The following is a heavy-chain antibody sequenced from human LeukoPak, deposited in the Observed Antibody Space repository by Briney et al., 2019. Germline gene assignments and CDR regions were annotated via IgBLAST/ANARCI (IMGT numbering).Heavy chain of an antibody. CDR1: GFTFSSYA. CDR3: AKDHGGSYDAPHFDY. D-gene: IGHD1-26*01. V-gene: IGHV3-23*01. CDR2: ISGSGGST. J-gene: IGHJ4*02. Sequence: GGSLRLSCAASGFTFSSYAMSWVRQAPGKGLEWVSAISGSGGSTYYADSVKGRFTISRDNSKNTLYLQMNSLRAEDTAVYYCAKDHGGSYDAPHFDYWGQGTLVTVSS.